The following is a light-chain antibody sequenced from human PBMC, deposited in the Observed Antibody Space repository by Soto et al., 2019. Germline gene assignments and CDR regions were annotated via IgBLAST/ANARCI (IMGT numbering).Light chain of an antibody. CDR2: KVS. CDR3: MQGAHWPRT. Sequence: DIVITRSPLSRPVAAVEPASVSCSCSRTLLHTNGYNYLDWYLQRPGQSPRRLIYKVSNRDSGVPERFSGSGSGTDFTLKISRVEAEDVGVYYCMQGAHWPRTFGQGTKVDIK. CDR1: RTLLHTNGYNY. J-gene: IGKJ1*01. V-gene: IGKV2-30*02.